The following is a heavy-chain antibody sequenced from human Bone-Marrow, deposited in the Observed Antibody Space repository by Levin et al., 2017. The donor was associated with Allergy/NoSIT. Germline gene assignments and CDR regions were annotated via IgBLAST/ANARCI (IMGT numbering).Heavy chain of an antibody. CDR2: INPNGGST. V-gene: IGHV1-46*01. D-gene: IGHD2/OR15-2a*01. J-gene: IGHJ4*02. CDR3: ATSNKEGNSNIWGRLDY. Sequence: PAASVKVSCKASGSTFTRNYLHWVRQAPGQGPEWMGLINPNGGSTNYAQKFQGRVTMTRDRSTTTVHMELSSLRSDDTAVYYCATSNKEGNSNIWGRLDYWGQGVLVTVSS. CDR1: GSTFTRNY.